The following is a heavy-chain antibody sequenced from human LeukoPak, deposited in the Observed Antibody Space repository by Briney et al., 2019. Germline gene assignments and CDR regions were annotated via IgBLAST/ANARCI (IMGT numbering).Heavy chain of an antibody. Sequence: PSETLSLTCTVSGGSISSYYWSWIRQPPGKGQEWIGYIYYSGSTNYNPSLKSRVTISVDTSKNQFSLKLSSVTAADTAVYYCARAYGDYSWYYYGMDVWGQGTTVTVSS. CDR1: GGSISSYY. CDR3: ARAYGDYSWYYYGMDV. CDR2: IYYSGST. V-gene: IGHV4-59*01. D-gene: IGHD4-17*01. J-gene: IGHJ6*02.